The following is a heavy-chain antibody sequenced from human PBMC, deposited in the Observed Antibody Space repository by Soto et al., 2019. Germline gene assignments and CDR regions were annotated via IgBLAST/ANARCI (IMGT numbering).Heavy chain of an antibody. J-gene: IGHJ4*02. CDR2: ISGSGGST. V-gene: IGHV3-23*01. Sequence: GGSLRLSCAASGFTFSSYAMSWVRQAPGKGLEWVSAISGSGGSTYYADSVEGRFTISRDNSKNTLYLQMNSLRAEDTAVYYCAKDSKECSGGSCYEVLFDYWGQGTLVTVSS. D-gene: IGHD2-15*01. CDR3: AKDSKECSGGSCYEVLFDY. CDR1: GFTFSSYA.